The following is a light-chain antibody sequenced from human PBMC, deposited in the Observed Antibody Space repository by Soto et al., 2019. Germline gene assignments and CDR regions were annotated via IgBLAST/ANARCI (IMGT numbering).Light chain of an antibody. CDR2: DNG. J-gene: IGLJ1*01. Sequence: QSVLTQPPSVSAAPGQRVSISCSGDSSNIGNNYVSWYQQLPGAAPKLLIYDNGKRPSGIPDRFSGSKSGTSATLDISGLQPGDEADYYCGTWDSSLSELFGTGTKSPS. CDR3: GTWDSSLSEL. CDR1: SSNIGNNY. V-gene: IGLV1-51*01.